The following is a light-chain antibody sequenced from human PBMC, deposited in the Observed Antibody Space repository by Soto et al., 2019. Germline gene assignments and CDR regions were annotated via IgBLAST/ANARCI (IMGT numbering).Light chain of an antibody. Sequence: DIPMTQSPSTLSASVGDRVTITCRASQSISNYLAWYQQKPGKAPKLLISKASSLESGVPSRFSGSGSGTEFTLTISSLQPDDFATYYCQQYNSYSWTFGQGTRVEIK. V-gene: IGKV1-5*03. J-gene: IGKJ1*01. CDR1: QSISNY. CDR2: KAS. CDR3: QQYNSYSWT.